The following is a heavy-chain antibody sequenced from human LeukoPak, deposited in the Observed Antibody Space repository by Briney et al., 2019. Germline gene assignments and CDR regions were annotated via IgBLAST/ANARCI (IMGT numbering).Heavy chain of an antibody. Sequence: PSETLSLTCSVSGGSVSRSDSYWDWIRQPPGKGLEWIGTIYYSGRTYYSPSLKGRVTMSVDPSNNQFSLSLRAMTAADTAIYYCARWRYYDGSGYLEWGQGTLLSVSS. CDR2: IYYSGRT. J-gene: IGHJ1*01. D-gene: IGHD3-22*01. V-gene: IGHV4-39*01. CDR3: ARWRYYDGSGYLE. CDR1: GGSVSRSDSY.